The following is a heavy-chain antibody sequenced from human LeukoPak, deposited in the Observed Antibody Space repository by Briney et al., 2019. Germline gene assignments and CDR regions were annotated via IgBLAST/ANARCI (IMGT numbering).Heavy chain of an antibody. CDR1: GYSISSGFY. V-gene: IGHV4-38-2*01. CDR2: IYHSGST. D-gene: IGHD4-23*01. J-gene: IGHJ4*02. Sequence: SGTLSLTCVVSGYSISSGFYWGWIRQPPGKGLEWIASIYHSGSTYHNPSLRSRLTISVDRSKNQFSLKLTSVTAADTAMYYCAKISRRWPDYWGQGTLVTVSS. CDR3: AKISRRWPDY.